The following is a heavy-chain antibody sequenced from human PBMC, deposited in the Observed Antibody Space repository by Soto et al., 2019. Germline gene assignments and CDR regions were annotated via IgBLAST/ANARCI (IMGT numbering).Heavy chain of an antibody. CDR2: IYTSGTT. CDR3: ARERGVTMMADI. CDR1: GGSISSGDYF. Sequence: QVQLQESGPGLVKPSQTLSVTCNVSGGSISSGDYFWSWIRQPPGKGLECIGYIYTSGTTYYNPSLKSLLTISLDTSKNQFSLTLSSVTPADTALYYCARERGVTMMADILGQGSMVTVSS. J-gene: IGHJ3*02. D-gene: IGHD3-22*01. V-gene: IGHV4-30-4*01.